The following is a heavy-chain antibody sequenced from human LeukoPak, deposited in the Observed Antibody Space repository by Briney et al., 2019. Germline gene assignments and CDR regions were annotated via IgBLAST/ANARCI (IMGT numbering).Heavy chain of an antibody. CDR1: GGSFSGYY. Sequence: LETLSLTCAVSGGSFSGYYWSWIRQPPGKGLEWIGEIYHSGSTNYNPSLNSRVTISVDTSKNQFTLSLSSVTAADTAVYYCARHYGDYIFDYWGQGTLVTVSS. V-gene: IGHV4-34*01. J-gene: IGHJ4*02. CDR2: IYHSGST. D-gene: IGHD4-17*01. CDR3: ARHYGDYIFDY.